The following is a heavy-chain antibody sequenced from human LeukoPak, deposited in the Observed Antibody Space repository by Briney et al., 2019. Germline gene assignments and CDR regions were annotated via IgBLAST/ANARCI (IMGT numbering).Heavy chain of an antibody. CDR1: GFTFSSYS. J-gene: IGHJ5*02. D-gene: IGHD3-22*01. CDR3: ARAADYYDSSGYYLIDWFDP. CDR2: ISSSSSYI. V-gene: IGHV3-21*01. Sequence: PGGSLRLSCAASGFTFSSYSMNWVRQAPGKGLEWVSSISSSSSYIYYADSVKGRFTISRDNAKNSLYLQMNSLRAEDTAVYYCARAADYYDSSGYYLIDWFDPWGQGTLVTVSS.